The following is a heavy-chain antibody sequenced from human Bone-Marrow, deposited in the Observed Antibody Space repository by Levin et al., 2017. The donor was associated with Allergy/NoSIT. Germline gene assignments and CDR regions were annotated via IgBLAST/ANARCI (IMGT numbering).Heavy chain of an antibody. D-gene: IGHD5-12*01. V-gene: IGHV4-59*01. J-gene: IGHJ6*02. CDR3: ARDARNFVDIVATGAPVYYYDYGMDV. Sequence: SETLSLTCTVSGGSISSYYWSWIRQPPGKGLEWIGYIYYSGSTNYNPSLKSRVTISVDTSKNQFSLKLSSVTAADTAVYYCARDARNFVDIVATGAPVYYYDYGMDVWGQGTTVTVSS. CDR1: GGSISSYY. CDR2: IYYSGST.